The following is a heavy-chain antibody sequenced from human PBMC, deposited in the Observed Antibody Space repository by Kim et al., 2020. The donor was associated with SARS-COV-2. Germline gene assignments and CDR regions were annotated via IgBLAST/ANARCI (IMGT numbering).Heavy chain of an antibody. CDR1: GFTFTSSA. D-gene: IGHD5-12*01. V-gene: IGHV1-58*01. CDR3: AAERYSGYDDYGY. J-gene: IGHJ4*02. Sequence: SVKVSCKASGFTFTSSAVQWVRQARGQRLEWIGWIVVGSGNTNYAQKFQERVTITRDMSTSTAYMELSSLRSEDTAVYYCAAERYSGYDDYGYWGQGTLVTVSS. CDR2: IVVGSGNT.